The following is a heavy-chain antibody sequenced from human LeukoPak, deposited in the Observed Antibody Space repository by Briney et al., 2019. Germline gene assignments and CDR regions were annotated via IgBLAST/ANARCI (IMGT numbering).Heavy chain of an antibody. J-gene: IGHJ6*03. V-gene: IGHV3-23*01. Sequence: GGSLRLSCAASGFTFDDYGMSWVRQAPGKGLEWVSAISGSGGSTYYADSVKGRFTISRDNSKNTLYLQMNSLRAEDTAVYYCAKNYYGWGNYYYYMDVWGKGTTVTVSS. CDR2: ISGSGGST. CDR3: AKNYYGWGNYYYYMDV. D-gene: IGHD3-10*01. CDR1: GFTFDDYG.